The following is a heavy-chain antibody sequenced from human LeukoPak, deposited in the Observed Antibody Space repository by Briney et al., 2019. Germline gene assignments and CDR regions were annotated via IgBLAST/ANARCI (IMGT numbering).Heavy chain of an antibody. CDR3: AGAEVVVAPINY. J-gene: IGHJ4*02. V-gene: IGHV3-64*01. Sequence: GGSLRLSCAASGXIFSSYAMHWVRQAPGKGLEYVSAVSSNGGRTYYGNSVKGRFTISRDNSKNTLHLQMASLTVEDTAVYYCAGAEVVVAPINYWGQGTLVTVSS. CDR1: GXIFSSYA. CDR2: VSSNGGRT. D-gene: IGHD2-15*01.